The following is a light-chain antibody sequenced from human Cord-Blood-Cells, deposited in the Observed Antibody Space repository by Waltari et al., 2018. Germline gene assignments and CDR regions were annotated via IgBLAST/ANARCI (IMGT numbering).Light chain of an antibody. CDR3: SSYTSSSTLV. J-gene: IGLJ1*01. CDR2: DVS. CDR1: RSDVGGYTY. Sequence: QSALTQPASVSGSPGPSLTISCTGTRSDVGGYTYVSWYQQHPGKAPKLMIYDVSNRPSGVSNRFSGSKSGNTASLTISGLQAEDEADYYCSSYTSSSTLVFGTGTKVTVL. V-gene: IGLV2-14*03.